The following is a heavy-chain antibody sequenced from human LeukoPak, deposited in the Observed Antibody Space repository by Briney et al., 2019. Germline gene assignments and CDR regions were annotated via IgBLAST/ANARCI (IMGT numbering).Heavy chain of an antibody. Sequence: PSETLSLTCAVYGGSFSGYYWSWIRQPPGKGLEWIGEINHSGSTNYNPSLKSRVTISVDTSKNQFSLKLSSVTAADTAVYYCARKKIVVVPAAIFDHWGQGTLVTVSS. CDR1: GGSFSGYY. J-gene: IGHJ4*02. D-gene: IGHD2-2*01. CDR3: ARKKIVVVPAAIFDH. V-gene: IGHV4-34*01. CDR2: INHSGST.